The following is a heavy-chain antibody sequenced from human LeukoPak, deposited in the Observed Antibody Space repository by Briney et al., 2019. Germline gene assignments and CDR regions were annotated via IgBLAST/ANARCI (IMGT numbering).Heavy chain of an antibody. CDR1: GYYISSGYY. D-gene: IGHD4-11*01. Sequence: PETLSLTCAVSGYYISSGYYWGWIRQPPGKGLEWIAIIYPSGSTYYNPSLKSRVTISVDTSKNQFSLKMTSVTAADTAVYYCARSTVTTPWYFDYWGQGTLVTVSS. J-gene: IGHJ4*02. V-gene: IGHV4-38-2*01. CDR3: ARSTVTTPWYFDY. CDR2: IYPSGST.